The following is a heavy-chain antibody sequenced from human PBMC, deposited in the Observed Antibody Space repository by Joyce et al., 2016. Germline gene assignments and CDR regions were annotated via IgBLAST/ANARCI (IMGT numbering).Heavy chain of an antibody. J-gene: IGHJ4*02. V-gene: IGHV6-1*01. Sequence: QVQLQQSGPGLVKPSQTLSLTCAISGDSVSSNSAAWNWIRQSPSRGLEWLGRTYYRSNWYNDYTVSVKSRITSNPDTPKNQFSLQLNSVTPEDAAVYYCARAGYYHTSGYYYPNFDYWGPGTLVTVSS. CDR1: GDSVSSNSAA. CDR2: TYYRSNWYN. D-gene: IGHD3-22*01. CDR3: ARAGYYHTSGYYYPNFDY.